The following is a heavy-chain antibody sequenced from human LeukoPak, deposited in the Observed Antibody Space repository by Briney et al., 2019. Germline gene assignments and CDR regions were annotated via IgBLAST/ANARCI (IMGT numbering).Heavy chain of an antibody. CDR1: GGSISSYY. D-gene: IGHD5-18*01. Sequence: SETLSLTCTVSGGSISSYYWSLIRQPPGKGLEWIGYIYYSGSTNYNPSLKSRVTISVDTSKNQFSLKLSSVTAADTAVYYCARGRGYSYGSLPFDYWGQGTLVTVSS. J-gene: IGHJ4*02. CDR3: ARGRGYSYGSLPFDY. V-gene: IGHV4-59*01. CDR2: IYYSGST.